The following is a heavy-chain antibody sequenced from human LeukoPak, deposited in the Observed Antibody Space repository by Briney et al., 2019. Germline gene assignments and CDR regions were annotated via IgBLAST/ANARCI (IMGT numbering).Heavy chain of an antibody. CDR2: IIPIFGTA. J-gene: IGHJ5*02. CDR1: GGTFSTYA. Sequence: VASVKVSCXASGGTFSTYAISWVRQAPGQGLEWMGGIIPIFGTANYAQKFQGRVTITTDESTSTAYTELSSLRSEDTAVYYCASAIVVVTAIPGWFDPWGQGTLVTVSS. D-gene: IGHD2-21*02. V-gene: IGHV1-69*05. CDR3: ASAIVVVTAIPGWFDP.